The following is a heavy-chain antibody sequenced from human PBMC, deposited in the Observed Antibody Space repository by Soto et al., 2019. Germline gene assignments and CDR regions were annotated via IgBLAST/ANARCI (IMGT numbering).Heavy chain of an antibody. D-gene: IGHD6-25*01. CDR1: GGSFSGYY. J-gene: IGHJ4*02. CDR3: ARGKKPRSAYYFDY. CDR2: INHSGST. V-gene: IGHV4-34*01. Sequence: QVQLQQWGAGLLKPSETLSLTCAVYGGSFSGYYWSWIRQPPGKGLEWIGEINHSGSTNYNPSLKSRVTISVDTSKTQFSLRLSSVTAADTAVYYCARGKKPRSAYYFDYWGQGTLVTVSS.